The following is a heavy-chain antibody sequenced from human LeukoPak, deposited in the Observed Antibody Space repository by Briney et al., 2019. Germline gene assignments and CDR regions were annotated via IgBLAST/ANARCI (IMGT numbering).Heavy chain of an antibody. V-gene: IGHV4-39*01. CDR3: ARARDYDSSGYYPTPYYFDY. CDR1: GGSISSSSYY. Sequence: SETLSLTCTVSGGSISSSSYYWGWIRQPPGKGLEWIGSIYYSGSTYHNPSLKSRVTISVDTSKNQFSLKLSSVTAADTAVYYCARARDYDSSGYYPTPYYFDYWGQGTLVTVSS. J-gene: IGHJ4*02. CDR2: IYYSGST. D-gene: IGHD3-22*01.